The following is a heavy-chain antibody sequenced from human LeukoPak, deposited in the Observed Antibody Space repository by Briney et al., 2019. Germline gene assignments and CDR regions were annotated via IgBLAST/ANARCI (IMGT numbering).Heavy chain of an antibody. J-gene: IGHJ6*03. CDR2: INPNSGGT. CDR3: ATQASDILTGYSYYYYYYYMDV. V-gene: IGHV1-2*02. D-gene: IGHD3-9*01. Sequence: ASVKVSCKASGYTFTGYYMHWVRPAPGQGLEWMGWINPNSGGTNYAQKFQGRVTMTRDTSISTAYMELSRLRSDDTAVYYCATQASDILTGYSYYYYYYYMDVWGKGTTVTVSS. CDR1: GYTFTGYY.